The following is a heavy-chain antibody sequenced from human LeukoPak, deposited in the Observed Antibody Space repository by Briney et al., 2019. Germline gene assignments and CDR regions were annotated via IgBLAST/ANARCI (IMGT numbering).Heavy chain of an antibody. V-gene: IGHV3-21*01. CDR1: GFTFSGYS. J-gene: IGHJ3*02. Sequence: GGSLRLSCAASGFTFSGYSMNWVRQTPGKGLEWVSSIGSSSSHIYYADSVKGRFTISRDNAKNSLYLQMNSLRAEDTAVYYCARLGSGGTREDTFDIWGQGTMVTVSS. CDR2: IGSSSSHI. CDR3: ARLGSGGTREDTFDI. D-gene: IGHD1-26*01.